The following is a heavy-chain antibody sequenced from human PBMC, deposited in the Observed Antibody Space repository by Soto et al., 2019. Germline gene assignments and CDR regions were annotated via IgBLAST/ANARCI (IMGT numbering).Heavy chain of an antibody. V-gene: IGHV4-30-4*01. CDR1: GGSISSGDYY. J-gene: IGHJ6*02. D-gene: IGHD3-10*01. Sequence: QVQLQESGPGLVKPSQTLSLTCTVSGGSISSGDYYWSWIRQPPGKGLEWIGYIYYSGSTYYNPSLKSRVTISVDASKGQFSLKLSSVTAADTAVYYCARELGVRGAYGMDVWGQGTTVTVSS. CDR3: ARELGVRGAYGMDV. CDR2: IYYSGST.